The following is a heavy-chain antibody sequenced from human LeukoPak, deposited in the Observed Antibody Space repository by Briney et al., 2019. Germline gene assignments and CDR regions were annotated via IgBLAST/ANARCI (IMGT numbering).Heavy chain of an antibody. Sequence: SETLSLTCTVSGGSISNYYWSWIRQPPGKGLEWIGYIYYSGSTNYNPSLKSRGTILIDTSKNQFSLKLSSVTAADTAVYYCARGGGRVPAALYYYYYGMDVWGQGTTVTVSS. CDR3: ARGGGRVPAALYYYYYGMDV. V-gene: IGHV4-59*01. J-gene: IGHJ6*02. CDR1: GGSISNYY. D-gene: IGHD2-2*01. CDR2: IYYSGST.